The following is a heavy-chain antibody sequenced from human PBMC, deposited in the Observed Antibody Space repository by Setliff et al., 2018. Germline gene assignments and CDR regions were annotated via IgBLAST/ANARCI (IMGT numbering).Heavy chain of an antibody. CDR1: GYSISNDYF. J-gene: IGHJ4*02. CDR2: IYHSGST. CDR3: AKHRSYFDY. Sequence: SETLSLTCTVSGYSISNDYFWGWIRQPPGKGLEWIGSIYHSGSTSYYPSLKSRVTISXXXSKNQFSLNLSSVTAADTAVYYCAKHRSYFDYWGQGTLGTVST. V-gene: IGHV4-38-2*02.